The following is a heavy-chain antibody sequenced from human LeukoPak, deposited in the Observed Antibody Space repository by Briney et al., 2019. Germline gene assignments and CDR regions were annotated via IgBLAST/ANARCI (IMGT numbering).Heavy chain of an antibody. J-gene: IGHJ5*02. Sequence: ASVKVSCKASGYTFTSHGISWVRQAPGQGLEWMGWISAYNGNTNYAQKLQGRVTMTTDTSTSTAYMELRSLRSDDTAVYYCARDPLYYYGSGSPNWFDPWGQGTLVTVSS. CDR2: ISAYNGNT. CDR1: GYTFTSHG. CDR3: ARDPLYYYGSGSPNWFDP. D-gene: IGHD3-10*01. V-gene: IGHV1-18*01.